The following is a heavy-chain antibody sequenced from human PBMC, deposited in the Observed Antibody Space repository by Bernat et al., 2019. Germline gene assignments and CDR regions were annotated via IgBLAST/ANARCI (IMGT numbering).Heavy chain of an antibody. Sequence: QVQLQESGPGLVKPSETLSLTCSVSFGSISSSNYCWGWIRQSPGKGLEWIGNFYYGGSTHYNPSLKSRVIISVDASKNQFSLELRSVTAADTALYYCARRTRGGYNWYFDYWGQGILVTVSS. CDR2: FYYGGST. V-gene: IGHV4-39*01. CDR1: FGSISSSNYC. J-gene: IGHJ4*02. D-gene: IGHD5-24*01. CDR3: ARRTRGGYNWYFDY.